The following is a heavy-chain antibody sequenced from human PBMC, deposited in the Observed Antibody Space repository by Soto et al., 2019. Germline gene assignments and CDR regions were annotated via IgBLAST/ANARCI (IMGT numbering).Heavy chain of an antibody. Sequence: QVQLVQSGAEVKKPGSSVKVSCNASGGSLTNYGVSWVRQAPGQGLEWMGGIIPVFGTANDAQKFQGRVTIAADESKITVFMDVRSLRSEDTAVYYCARGDATKLGVTKYYGMDVWGQGTTVTVSS. V-gene: IGHV1-69*12. D-gene: IGHD2-8*01. CDR2: IIPVFGTA. J-gene: IGHJ6*02. CDR1: GGSLTNYG. CDR3: ARGDATKLGVTKYYGMDV.